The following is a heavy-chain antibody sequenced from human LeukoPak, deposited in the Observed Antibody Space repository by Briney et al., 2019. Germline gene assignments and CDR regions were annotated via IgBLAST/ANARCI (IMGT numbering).Heavy chain of an antibody. D-gene: IGHD3-9*01. V-gene: IGHV4-4*02. CDR1: GGSISSSNW. CDR3: ARGFITSLFLTGYYSARTQYYFDY. CDR2: IYHSGST. Sequence: PSETLSLTCAVSGGSISSSNWWSWVRQPPGKGLEWIGEIYHSGSTNYNPSLKSRVAISVDTSKNQFSLKLSSVTAADTAVYYCARGFITSLFLTGYYSARTQYYFDYWGQGTLVTVSS. J-gene: IGHJ4*02.